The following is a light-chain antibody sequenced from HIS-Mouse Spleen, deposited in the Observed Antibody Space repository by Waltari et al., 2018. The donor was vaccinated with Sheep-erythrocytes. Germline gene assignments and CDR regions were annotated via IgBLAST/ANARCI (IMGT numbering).Light chain of an antibody. Sequence: QSALTQPRSVSGSPGPPVTISCTGTTSAVGGYNYVSWYQQHPGKAPKLMIYEVSKRPSGVPDRFSGSKSGNTASLTISGLQAEDEADYYCCSYAGSYTWVFGGGTKLTVL. CDR3: CSYAGSYTWV. CDR2: EVS. CDR1: TSAVGGYNY. V-gene: IGLV2-11*01. J-gene: IGLJ3*02.